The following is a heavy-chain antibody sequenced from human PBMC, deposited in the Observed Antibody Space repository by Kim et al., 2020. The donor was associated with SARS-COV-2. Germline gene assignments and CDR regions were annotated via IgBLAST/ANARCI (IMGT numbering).Heavy chain of an antibody. CDR3: AKDSGSGSYYSPYGMDV. V-gene: IGHV3-9*01. D-gene: IGHD3-10*01. Sequence: GGSLRLSCAASGFTFDDYAMHWVRQAPGKGLEWVSGISWNSGSIGYADSVKGRFTISRDNAKNSLYLQMNSLRAEDTALYYCAKDSGSGSYYSPYGMDVWGQGTTVTVSS. CDR2: ISWNSGSI. J-gene: IGHJ6*02. CDR1: GFTFDDYA.